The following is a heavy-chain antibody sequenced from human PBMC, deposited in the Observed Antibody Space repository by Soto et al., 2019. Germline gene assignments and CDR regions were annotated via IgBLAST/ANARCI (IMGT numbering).Heavy chain of an antibody. Sequence: GESLKISCKGSGYSFTSYWISWVRQMPGKGLDWMGRIDPSDSYTNYSPSFQGHVTISADKSISTAYLQWSSLKASDTAMYYCARLRVTSIAAAGTYLWFDPWGQGTLVTVSS. V-gene: IGHV5-10-1*01. CDR3: ARLRVTSIAAAGTYLWFDP. J-gene: IGHJ5*02. CDR1: GYSFTSYW. CDR2: IDPSDSYT. D-gene: IGHD6-13*01.